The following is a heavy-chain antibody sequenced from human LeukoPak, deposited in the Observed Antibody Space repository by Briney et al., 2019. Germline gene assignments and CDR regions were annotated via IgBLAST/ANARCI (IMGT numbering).Heavy chain of an antibody. CDR3: ARQRRVTMVRGVIPPYNWFDP. V-gene: IGHV3-21*01. CDR1: GFTFSSYS. Sequence: PGGSLRLSCAASGFTFSSYSMNWVRQAPGRGLEWVSSISSSSSYIYYADSVKGRFTISRDNAKNSLYLQMNSLRAEDTAVYYCARQRRVTMVRGVIPPYNWFDPWGQGTLVTVSS. CDR2: ISSSSSYI. D-gene: IGHD3-10*01. J-gene: IGHJ5*02.